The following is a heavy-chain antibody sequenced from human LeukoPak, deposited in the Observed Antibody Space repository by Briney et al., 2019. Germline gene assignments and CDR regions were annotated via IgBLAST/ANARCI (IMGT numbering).Heavy chain of an antibody. Sequence: ASVKVSCKASGGIFRNYAISWVRQVPGQGPEWMGRIIPVFETTVYAQKFSGRVTITRDDSTSTAYMELSSLRSEDTAVYYCAREDSYYTDSSPYKEVTWSDPWGQGTLVTVSS. CDR1: GGIFRNYA. D-gene: IGHD2-8*02. J-gene: IGHJ5*02. CDR2: IIPVFETT. V-gene: IGHV1-69*05. CDR3: AREDSYYTDSSPYKEVTWSDP.